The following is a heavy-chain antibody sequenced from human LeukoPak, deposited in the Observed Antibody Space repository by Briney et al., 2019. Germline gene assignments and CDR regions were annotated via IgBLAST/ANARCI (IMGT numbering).Heavy chain of an antibody. V-gene: IGHV1-2*06. J-gene: IGHJ4*02. D-gene: IGHD6-13*01. CDR1: GYTFTGYY. CDR2: INPNSGGT. Sequence: ASVKVSCKASGYTFTGYYMHWVRQAPGQGLEWMGRINPNSGGTNYAQKFQGRVTMTGDTSISTAYMELSRLRSDDTAVYYCARDSLPIAAAGGPPDYWGQGTLVTVSS. CDR3: ARDSLPIAAAGGPPDY.